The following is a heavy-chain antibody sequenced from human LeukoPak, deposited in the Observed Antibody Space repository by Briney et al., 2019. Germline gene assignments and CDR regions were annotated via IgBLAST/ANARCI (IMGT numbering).Heavy chain of an antibody. CDR3: ARASTPWFDP. V-gene: IGHV4-30-4*08. CDR1: GGSISSANHF. Sequence: SETLSLTCTVSGGSISSANHFWSWVRQSPGEGLEWIGYIHYDGRAHYNPSLKSRVTMSVDTSKNQFSLKLSSVTAADTAVYYCARASTPWFDPWGQGTLVTVSS. CDR2: IHYDGRA. D-gene: IGHD2-2*01. J-gene: IGHJ5*02.